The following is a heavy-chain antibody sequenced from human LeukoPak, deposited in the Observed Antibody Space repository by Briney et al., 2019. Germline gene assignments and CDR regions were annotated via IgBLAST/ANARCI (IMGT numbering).Heavy chain of an antibody. J-gene: IGHJ6*03. CDR3: AKDDVQRINHFYYYYYMDV. V-gene: IGHV3-30*02. D-gene: IGHD2-2*01. CDR1: GFTFSSYG. CDR2: IRYDGSNK. Sequence: GGSLRLSCAASGFTFSSYGMHWVRQAPGKGLEWVAFIRYDGSNKYYADSVKGRFTISRDNSKNTLYLQMNSLRAEDTAVYYCAKDDVQRINHFYYYYYMDVWGKGTTVTVSS.